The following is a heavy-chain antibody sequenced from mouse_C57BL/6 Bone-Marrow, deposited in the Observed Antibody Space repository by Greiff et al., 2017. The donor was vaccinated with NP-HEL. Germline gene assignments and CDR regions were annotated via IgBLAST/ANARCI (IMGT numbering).Heavy chain of an antibody. J-gene: IGHJ2*01. D-gene: IGHD2-3*01. CDR3: TTGWLLRDY. V-gene: IGHV14-4*01. Sequence: EVQLQQSGAELVRPGASVKLSCTASGFNIKDDYMHWVKQRPEQGLEWIGWIDPENGDTEYASKFQGKATITADTSSNTAYLQLSSLTSEDTAVYYCTTGWLLRDYRGQGTTLTVSS. CDR2: IDPENGDT. CDR1: GFNIKDDY.